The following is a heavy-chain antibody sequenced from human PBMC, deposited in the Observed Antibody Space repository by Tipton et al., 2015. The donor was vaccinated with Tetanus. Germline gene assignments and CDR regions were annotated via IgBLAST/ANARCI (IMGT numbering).Heavy chain of an antibody. CDR1: GGSISSGGYY. J-gene: IGHJ4*02. CDR3: ARDQARGARGWNYFDY. Sequence: TLSLTCTVSGGSISSGGYYWSWIRQHPGKGLEWIGDIYNSGSTYHNPSLKSRVTISVDTSKNQFSLKLNSVTAADTAVYFCARDQARGARGWNYFDYWGQGTQVTVSS. CDR2: IYNSGST. V-gene: IGHV4-31*03. D-gene: IGHD1-26*01.